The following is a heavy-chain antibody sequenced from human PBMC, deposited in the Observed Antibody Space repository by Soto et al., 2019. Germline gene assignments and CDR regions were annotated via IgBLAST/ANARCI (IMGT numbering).Heavy chain of an antibody. J-gene: IGHJ4*02. CDR1: GGSFSGYY. CDR2: INHSGST. CDR3: ARGIRFLEWLLFPKRHDNRYFFDY. D-gene: IGHD3-3*01. V-gene: IGHV4-34*01. Sequence: PSETLSLTCAVYGGSFSGYYWSWIRQPPGKGLEWIGEINHSGSTNYNPSLKSRVTISVDTSKNQFSLKLSSVTAADTAVYYCARGIRFLEWLLFPKRHDNRYFFDYCGQGTLVTVSS.